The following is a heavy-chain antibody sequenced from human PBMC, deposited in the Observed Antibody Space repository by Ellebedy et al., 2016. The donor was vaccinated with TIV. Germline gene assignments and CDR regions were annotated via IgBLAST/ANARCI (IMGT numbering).Heavy chain of an antibody. D-gene: IGHD2-21*02. V-gene: IGHV4-31*03. CDR3: ARLIFNAFDI. CDR2: MYHSGST. J-gene: IGHJ3*02. CDR1: GGSISSGGYY. Sequence: MPSETLSLTCTVSGGSISSGGYYWSCIRQHPGKGREWIGYMYHSGSTNYNPSLKSRVTIAADTSKNQFSLKLSSVTAADTAVYYCARLIFNAFDIWGQGTIVTVSS.